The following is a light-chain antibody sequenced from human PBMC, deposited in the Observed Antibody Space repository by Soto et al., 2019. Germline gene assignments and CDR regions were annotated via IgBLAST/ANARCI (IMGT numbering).Light chain of an antibody. Sequence: EVVLTQSPGTLSLSPGERVTLSCRASQTVASNYLAWYQQKPGQAPRLVIYDASHRATGIPDRFSGSGSGTDFILTISRLDPEDFAVYYCQQYGSIPRAFGQGTKLEIK. CDR2: DAS. CDR1: QTVASNY. CDR3: QQYGSIPRA. V-gene: IGKV3-20*01. J-gene: IGKJ1*01.